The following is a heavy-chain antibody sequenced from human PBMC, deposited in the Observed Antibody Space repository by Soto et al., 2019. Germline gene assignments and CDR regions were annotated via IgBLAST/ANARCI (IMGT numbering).Heavy chain of an antibody. J-gene: IGHJ6*02. CDR3: ARLVASETGYGMDV. Sequence: GGSLRLSCAASGFIFSSHNMNWVRQAPGKGLEWVSSITGSSNYIFYADSVKGRFTISRDNAKNTVYLQVNSLRAEDTGVYYCARLVASETGYGMDVWGQGTTVTVSS. V-gene: IGHV3-21*06. CDR2: ITGSSNYI. D-gene: IGHD3-9*01. CDR1: GFIFSSHN.